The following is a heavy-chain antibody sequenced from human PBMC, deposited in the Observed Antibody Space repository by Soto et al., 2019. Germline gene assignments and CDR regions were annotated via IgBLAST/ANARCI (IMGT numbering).Heavy chain of an antibody. Sequence: SETLSLTCSVSGGSVRSGNHFLNWIRQPPGRGLEWLGYMYYTGVTNYNPSLKSRVSMSVDTSKDQFSLNLTSLTAADTAVYYCARGGEPLGYYGLDVWGQGTTVTVSS. CDR3: ARGGEPLGYYGLDV. CDR1: GGSVRSGNHF. J-gene: IGHJ6*02. V-gene: IGHV4-61*01. CDR2: MYYTGVT.